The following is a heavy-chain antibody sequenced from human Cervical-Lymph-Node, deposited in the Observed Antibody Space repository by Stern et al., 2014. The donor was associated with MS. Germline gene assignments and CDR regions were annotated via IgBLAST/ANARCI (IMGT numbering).Heavy chain of an antibody. CDR2: IYPYDSDT. J-gene: IGHJ4*02. CDR1: GYSFTIYY. CDR3: ARHVQGFDY. Sequence: QLVQSGAEVKKPGESLKISCKLSGYSFTIYYIAWVRQMPGKGLEWMGFIYPYDSDTTYSPSCQGQVTISAEKSITPAYLQWSSLRASDTAMYYCARHVQGFDYWGQGTLVTVSS. V-gene: IGHV5-51*01.